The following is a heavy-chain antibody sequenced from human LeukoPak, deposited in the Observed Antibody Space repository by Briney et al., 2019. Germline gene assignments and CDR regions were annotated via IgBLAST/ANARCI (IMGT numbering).Heavy chain of an antibody. Sequence: GSSVKVSCMASGYTFTGYFMHWVRQAPGQGLEWMGWINPNSGGTNYAQKFQGRVTMTRDTSISTAYMELSRLRSDDTAVYYCARVPDIVVVPAAIWFDPWGQGTLVTVSS. CDR3: ARVPDIVVVPAAIWFDP. V-gene: IGHV1-2*02. CDR1: GYTFTGYF. J-gene: IGHJ5*02. CDR2: INPNSGGT. D-gene: IGHD2-2*01.